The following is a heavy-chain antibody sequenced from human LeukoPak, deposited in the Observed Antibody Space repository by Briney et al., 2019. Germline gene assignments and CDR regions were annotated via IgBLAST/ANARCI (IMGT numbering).Heavy chain of an antibody. D-gene: IGHD1-26*01. CDR3: AREPRRSSIVGAGVNVFDP. Sequence: PSETLSLTCTVYGRSISSYYWSWIRQPPGKGLEWLGYIYYSGRTNYNPSLKSLVTISVDTSKNQFSVKLSSVTAADTAVYYGAREPRRSSIVGAGVNVFDPWGQGTLVTVSS. J-gene: IGHJ5*02. CDR2: IYYSGRT. V-gene: IGHV4-59*01. CDR1: GRSISSYY.